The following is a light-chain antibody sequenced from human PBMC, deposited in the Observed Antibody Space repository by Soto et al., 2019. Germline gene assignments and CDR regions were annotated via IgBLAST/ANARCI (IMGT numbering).Light chain of an antibody. CDR2: DAS. V-gene: IGKV1-5*01. Sequence: DIQMTQSPSTLSASVGDRVTITCRASQSIGTWLAWYQHRPGKAPSLLIYDASTLRSGVPSRFSGSGSGTEFNLTISSLQSDDFATYYCQQSDTYPLTFGQGTRLDIK. J-gene: IGKJ5*01. CDR3: QQSDTYPLT. CDR1: QSIGTW.